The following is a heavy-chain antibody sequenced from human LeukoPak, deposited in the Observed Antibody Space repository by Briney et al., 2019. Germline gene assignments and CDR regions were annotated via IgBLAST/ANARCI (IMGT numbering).Heavy chain of an antibody. CDR1: GITVSNYG. D-gene: IGHD3-22*01. V-gene: IGHV3-23*01. J-gene: IGHJ4*02. Sequence: GGSLRLSCAVSGITVSNYGMSWVRQAPGKGLEWVAGISGSGGGTNYADSVKGRFTISRDNFKNTLYLQMNSLRAEDTAVYFCAKRGVVIRVILVGFHKEAYYFDSWGQGALVTVSS. CDR3: AKRGVVIRVILVGFHKEAYYFDS. CDR2: ISGSGGGT.